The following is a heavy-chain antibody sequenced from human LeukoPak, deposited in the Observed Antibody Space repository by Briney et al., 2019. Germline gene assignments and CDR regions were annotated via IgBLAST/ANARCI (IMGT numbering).Heavy chain of an antibody. CDR1: GFTFSSYG. J-gene: IGHJ3*02. CDR2: IRYDGSNK. D-gene: IGHD1-26*01. V-gene: IGHV3-30*02. CDR3: AKPQLGRELLAPDAFDI. Sequence: GGSLRLSCAASGFTFSSYGMHWVRQAPGKGLEWVAFIRYDGSNKYYADSVKGRFTISRDNSKNTLYLQMNSLRAEDTAVYYCAKPQLGRELLAPDAFDIWGQGTMVTVSS.